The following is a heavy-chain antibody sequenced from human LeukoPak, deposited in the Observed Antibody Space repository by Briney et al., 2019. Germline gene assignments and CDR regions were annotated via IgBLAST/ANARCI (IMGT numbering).Heavy chain of an antibody. CDR3: ARGFGTQGYELGYYFDY. V-gene: IGHV4-34*01. J-gene: IGHJ4*02. D-gene: IGHD5-12*01. Sequence: SETLSLTCAVYGGSFSGYYWSWIRQPPGKGLEWIGEINHSGSTNYNPSLKSRVTISVDTSKNQFSLKLSSVTAADTAVYYCARGFGTQGYELGYYFDYWGQGTLVTVSP. CDR2: INHSGST. CDR1: GGSFSGYY.